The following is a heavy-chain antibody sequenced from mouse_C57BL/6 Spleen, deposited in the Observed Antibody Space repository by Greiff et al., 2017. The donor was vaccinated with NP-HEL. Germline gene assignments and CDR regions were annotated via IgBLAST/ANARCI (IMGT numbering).Heavy chain of an antibody. CDR2: IDPSDSYT. J-gene: IGHJ4*01. CDR1: GYTFTSYW. V-gene: IGHV1-59*01. CDR3: ATGSSLYYAMDY. D-gene: IGHD1-1*01. Sequence: VQLQQPGAELVRPGTSVKLSCKASGYTFTSYWMHWVKQRPGQGLEWIGVIDPSDSYTNYNQKFKGKATLTVDPSSSTAYLQLSSLTSEDSAVYYCATGSSLYYAMDYWGQGTSVTVSS.